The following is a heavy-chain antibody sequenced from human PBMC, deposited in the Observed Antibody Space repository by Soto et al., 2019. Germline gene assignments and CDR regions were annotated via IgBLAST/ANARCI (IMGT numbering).Heavy chain of an antibody. Sequence: ASVKVSCTASGYTFTSYYMHWVRQAPGQGLEWMGIINPSGGSTSYAQKFQGRVTMTRDTSTSTVYMELSSLRSEDTAVYYCARPHFDNDAFDIWGQGTMVTVSS. J-gene: IGHJ3*02. CDR2: INPSGGST. D-gene: IGHD3-3*02. V-gene: IGHV1-46*03. CDR3: ARPHFDNDAFDI. CDR1: GYTFTSYY.